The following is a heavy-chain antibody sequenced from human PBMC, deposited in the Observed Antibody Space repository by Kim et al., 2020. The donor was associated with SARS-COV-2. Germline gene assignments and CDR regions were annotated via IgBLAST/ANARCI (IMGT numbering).Heavy chain of an antibody. J-gene: IGHJ4*02. D-gene: IGHD2-15*01. CDR3: TTMIRGSGYGSGGVWSGGIDY. Sequence: GGSLRLSCAASGFTFSNAWMSWVRQAPGKGLEWVGRIKSKTDGGTTDYAAPVKGRFTISRDESKNTLYLQMNSLKTEDTAVYYCTTMIRGSGYGSGGVWSGGIDYWGQGTLVTVCS. CDR1: GFTFSNAW. V-gene: IGHV3-15*01. CDR2: IKSKTDGGTT.